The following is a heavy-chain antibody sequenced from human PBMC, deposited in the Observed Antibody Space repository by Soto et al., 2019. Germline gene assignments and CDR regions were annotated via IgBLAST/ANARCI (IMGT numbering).Heavy chain of an antibody. D-gene: IGHD1-20*01. CDR2: IKSKTDGDTT. Sequence: PGGSLRLSCAASGFTFSNAWMSWVRQALGKGLEWVGRIKSKTDGDTTDYAAPVKGRFTISRDDSKNTLFLQMNSLKTEDTAVYYCTTLYQGISNWGQGTLVTVSS. V-gene: IGHV3-15*01. J-gene: IGHJ4*02. CDR1: GFTFSNAW. CDR3: TTLYQGISN.